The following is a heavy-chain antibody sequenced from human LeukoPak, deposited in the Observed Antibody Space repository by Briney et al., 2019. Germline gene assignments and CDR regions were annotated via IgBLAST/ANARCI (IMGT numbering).Heavy chain of an antibody. Sequence: PSETLSLTCSVSGDSINSLDLWSWVRQPPGKGLEWIGEMYLSGTTHSNPSVKSRVTISIDKSKNQFFLNLSSVTAADTAVYYCAGLVGRYSSGLYYYYFDYWGQGTLVTVSS. J-gene: IGHJ4*02. CDR3: AGLVGRYSSGLYYYYFDY. V-gene: IGHV4-4*02. CDR1: GDSINSLDL. CDR2: MYLSGTT. D-gene: IGHD3-22*01.